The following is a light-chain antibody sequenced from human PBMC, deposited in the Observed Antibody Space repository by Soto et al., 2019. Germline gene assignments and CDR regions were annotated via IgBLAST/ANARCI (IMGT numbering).Light chain of an antibody. V-gene: IGKV3-15*01. J-gene: IGKJ4*01. CDR1: QGVGST. Sequence: ELVLTQSPATLSLSPGERATLSCRASQGVGSTLAWYQQEPGRAPRPLIYDASTRATGIPARFSGAGSGTEFTLTISGLQSDDFAVYYCQHYLTWPLTFGGGTRVEI. CDR2: DAS. CDR3: QHYLTWPLT.